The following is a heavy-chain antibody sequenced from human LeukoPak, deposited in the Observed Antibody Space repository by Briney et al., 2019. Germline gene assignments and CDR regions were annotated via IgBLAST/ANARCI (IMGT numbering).Heavy chain of an antibody. J-gene: IGHJ4*02. Sequence: GGSLRLSCVASGYPFSSYSMNWIRQAPGKGLEWVSYISVSGGVRSYADSVKGRFTISRDDARNSLYLQMNSLKDEDTAVYYCARGEQDMAPMSIDYWGQGTLITVSS. CDR3: ARGEQDMAPMSIDY. CDR2: ISVSGGVR. D-gene: IGHD5-24*01. CDR1: GYPFSSYS. V-gene: IGHV3-48*02.